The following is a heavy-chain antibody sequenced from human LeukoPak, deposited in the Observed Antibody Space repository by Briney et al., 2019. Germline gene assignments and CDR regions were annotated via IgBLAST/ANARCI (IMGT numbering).Heavy chain of an antibody. J-gene: IGHJ3*01. Sequence: GGSLRLSCAASGFTVSSNYMSWVRQAPGKGLEWVSVIYSGGSTYYADSVKGRFTISRDNSKNTLYLQMNSLRAEDTAVYYCARHMSVTYDAFNLWGRGTMVTVSS. CDR2: IYSGGST. V-gene: IGHV3-66*04. CDR1: GFTVSSNY. D-gene: IGHD2-21*02. CDR3: ARHMSVTYDAFNL.